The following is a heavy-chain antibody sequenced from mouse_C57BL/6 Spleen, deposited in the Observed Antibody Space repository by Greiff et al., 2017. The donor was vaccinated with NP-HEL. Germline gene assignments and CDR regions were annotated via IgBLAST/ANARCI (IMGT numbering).Heavy chain of an antibody. V-gene: IGHV5-12*01. J-gene: IGHJ2*01. Sequence: EVKVVDSGGGLVQPGGSLKLSCAASGFTFSDYYMYWVRQTPEKRLEWVAYISNGGGSTYYPDTVKGRFTISRDNAKNTLYLQMSRLKSEDTAMYYCARRAAYFDYWGQGTTLTVSS. CDR1: GFTFSDYY. CDR3: ARRAAYFDY. CDR2: ISNGGGST.